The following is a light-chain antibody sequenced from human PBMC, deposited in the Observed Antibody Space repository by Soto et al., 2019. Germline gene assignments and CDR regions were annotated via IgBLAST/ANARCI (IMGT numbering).Light chain of an antibody. Sequence: DIQMTQSPSTLSASVGDRVTITCRASQSISTWLAWFQQKPGQAPDLLIYKASSLESGVPTRFGGSGSGTEFTLTISSLQPDDFAIYYCQQYNSFPWTFGLGTKVEIK. CDR1: QSISTW. CDR3: QQYNSFPWT. J-gene: IGKJ1*01. V-gene: IGKV1-5*03. CDR2: KAS.